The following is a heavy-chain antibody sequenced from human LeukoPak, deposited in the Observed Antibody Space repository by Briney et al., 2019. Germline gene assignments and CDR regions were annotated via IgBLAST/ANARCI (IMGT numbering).Heavy chain of an antibody. Sequence: SETLSLTCTVSGGSISSYYWRWIRPPPGKGLEGIGYIYYSGSTNYNPSLKSRVTISVDTSKNQFSLKLSSVTAADTAVYYCATLHRSAYYDSSANNDYWGQGSLVTVSS. D-gene: IGHD3-22*01. CDR3: ATLHRSAYYDSSANNDY. V-gene: IGHV4-59*01. CDR2: IYYSGST. CDR1: GGSISSYY. J-gene: IGHJ4*02.